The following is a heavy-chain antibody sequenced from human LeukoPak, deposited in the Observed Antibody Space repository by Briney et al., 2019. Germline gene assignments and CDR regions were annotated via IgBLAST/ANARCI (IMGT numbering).Heavy chain of an antibody. D-gene: IGHD3-10*01. Sequence: GGSLRLSCVASGVTLSNYAMSWARQAPGKGLEWVSGISSSGSGGNTYYADSVKGRFTISRDSSRNTLFLHMNTLRAEDTAVYYCARGITMVRGATGVSGSMDVWGQGTTVTVSS. CDR3: ARGITMVRGATGVSGSMDV. J-gene: IGHJ6*02. CDR1: GVTLSNYA. V-gene: IGHV3-23*01. CDR2: ISSSGSGGNT.